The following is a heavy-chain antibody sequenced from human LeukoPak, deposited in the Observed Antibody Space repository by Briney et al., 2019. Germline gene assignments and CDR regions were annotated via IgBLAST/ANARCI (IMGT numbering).Heavy chain of an antibody. CDR2: ISSSGSTI. CDR1: GFTFSDYY. CDR3: ASPHIAAAQGDAFDI. Sequence: GGSLRLSCAASGFTFSDYYMSWIRQAPGKGLEWVSYISSSGSTIYYAESVKGRFTISRDNAKNSLYLQMNSLRAEDTAVYYCASPHIAAAQGDAFDIWGQGTMVTVSS. J-gene: IGHJ3*02. D-gene: IGHD6-13*01. V-gene: IGHV3-11*04.